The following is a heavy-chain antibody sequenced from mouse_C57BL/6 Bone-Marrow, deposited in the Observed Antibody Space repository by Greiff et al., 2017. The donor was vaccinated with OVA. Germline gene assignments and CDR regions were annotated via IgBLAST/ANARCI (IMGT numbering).Heavy chain of an antibody. CDR3: AIPYYAMDY. CDR2: IHPNSGST. V-gene: IGHV1-64*01. Sequence: QVHVKQSGAELVKPGASVKLSCKASGYTFTSYWMHWVKQRPGQGLEWIGMIHPNSGSTNYNEKFKSKATLTVDKSSSTAYMQLSSLTSEDSAVYYCAIPYYAMDYWGQGTSVTVSS. CDR1: GYTFTSYW. J-gene: IGHJ4*01.